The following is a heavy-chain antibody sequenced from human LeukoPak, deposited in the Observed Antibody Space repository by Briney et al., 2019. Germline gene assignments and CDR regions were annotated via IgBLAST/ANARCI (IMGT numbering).Heavy chain of an antibody. CDR2: MSSDSNHI. Sequence: GGSLRLSCAASVFSFEDYGMHWVRHVPGKGLEWVSGMSSDSNHIDYADSVKGRFTISRDNAKNSLYLQMNSLRAEDTALYYCAKDMGRLEGSSWYDYWGQGTLVTVSS. D-gene: IGHD6-13*01. CDR1: VFSFEDYG. V-gene: IGHV3-9*01. CDR3: AKDMGRLEGSSWYDY. J-gene: IGHJ4*02.